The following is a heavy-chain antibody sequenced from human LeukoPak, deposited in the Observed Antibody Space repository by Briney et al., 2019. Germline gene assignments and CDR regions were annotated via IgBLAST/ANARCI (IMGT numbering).Heavy chain of an antibody. D-gene: IGHD2-8*01. CDR2: TNSGGTST. Sequence: GGSLRLSCATSGFPFSDFSMSWVRQAPGKGLEWVSTTNSGGTSTYYAESVKGRFTISGDNSKNTLYLQMSSLRVEDTAVYYCAKQSYARSLGEGGPGTLVSVSS. V-gene: IGHV3-23*01. J-gene: IGHJ4*02. CDR3: AKQSYARSLGE. CDR1: GFPFSDFS.